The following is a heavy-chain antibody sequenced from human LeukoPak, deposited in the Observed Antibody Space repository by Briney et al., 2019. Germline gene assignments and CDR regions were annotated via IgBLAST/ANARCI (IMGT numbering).Heavy chain of an antibody. Sequence: SETLSLTCTVSGGSISSYYWSWIRQPPGKGLEWIGYIYYSGSTNYNPSLKSRVTISVDTSKNQFSLKLSSVTAADTAVYCCARALFPVRGVIGYFDYWGQGTLVTVSS. CDR3: ARALFPVRGVIGYFDY. CDR2: IYYSGST. CDR1: GGSISSYY. J-gene: IGHJ4*02. D-gene: IGHD3-10*01. V-gene: IGHV4-59*01.